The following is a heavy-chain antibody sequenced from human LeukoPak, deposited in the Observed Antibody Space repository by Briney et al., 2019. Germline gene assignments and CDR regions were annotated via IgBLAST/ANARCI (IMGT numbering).Heavy chain of an antibody. V-gene: IGHV3-21*01. Sequence: GGSLRLSCAASGFTFSSYSMNWVRQAPGKGLEWVSSISSSSSYIYYADSVKGRFTISRDNAKNSLYLQMNSLRAEDTAVYFCARGGFKYNYYDALDVWGPGTTVTVSS. J-gene: IGHJ6*02. CDR1: GFTFSSYS. CDR3: ARGGFKYNYYDALDV. CDR2: ISSSSSYI. D-gene: IGHD2-15*01.